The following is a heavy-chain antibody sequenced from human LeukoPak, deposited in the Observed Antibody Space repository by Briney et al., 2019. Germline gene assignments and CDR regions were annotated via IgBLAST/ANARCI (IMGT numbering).Heavy chain of an antibody. V-gene: IGHV5-51*01. CDR3: ARARTYYDFWSGYKDAFDI. J-gene: IGHJ3*02. Sequence: PGESLKISCKGSGYSFTSYWIGWVRQMPGKGLEWMGIIYPGDSDTRYSPSFQGQVTISADKSISTAYLQWSSLKASDTAMYYCARARTYYDFWSGYKDAFDIWGQGTMVTVSS. CDR1: GYSFTSYW. CDR2: IYPGDSDT. D-gene: IGHD3-3*01.